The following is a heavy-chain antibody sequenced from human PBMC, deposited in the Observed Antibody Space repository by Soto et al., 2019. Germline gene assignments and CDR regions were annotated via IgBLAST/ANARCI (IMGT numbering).Heavy chain of an antibody. D-gene: IGHD6-19*01. Sequence: PGGSLRLSCAASGLTVSSSYMSWVRQAPGKGLQWVSVIYSAGSTYYANSVKGRFTISRDISTNMVYLQMSSLTDEDTAVYYCARHGSDSGWFFFDPWGQGALVTVSS. CDR1: GLTVSSSY. CDR3: ARHGSDSGWFFFDP. J-gene: IGHJ5*02. V-gene: IGHV3-53*01. CDR2: IYSAGST.